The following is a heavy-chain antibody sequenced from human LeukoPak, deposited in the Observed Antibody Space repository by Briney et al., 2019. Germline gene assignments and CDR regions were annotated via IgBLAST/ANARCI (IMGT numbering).Heavy chain of an antibody. Sequence: SGGSLRLSCAASGFTFSSDWMSWVRQAPGKGLGGVANIKQDGSEKYYVDSVKGRFTISRDNAKNSLYLQMNSLRAEDTAVYYCARDLWKVFDYWGQGTLVTVSS. CDR2: IKQDGSEK. CDR3: ARDLWKVFDY. J-gene: IGHJ4*02. D-gene: IGHD1-1*01. V-gene: IGHV3-7*01. CDR1: GFTFSSDW.